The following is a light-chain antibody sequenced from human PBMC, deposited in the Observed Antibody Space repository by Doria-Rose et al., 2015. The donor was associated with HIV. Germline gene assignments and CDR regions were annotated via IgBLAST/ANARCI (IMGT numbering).Light chain of an antibody. CDR2: AAS. CDR1: QDISNY. CDR3: QQYYSYPPT. Sequence: TGDRVTVTCRASQDISNYLAWYQQKPGKAPKLLIYAASTLQSGVPSRFSGSGSGTDFTLTISYLQSEDFATYYCQQYYSYPPTFGQGTKVEVK. V-gene: IGKV1-8*01. J-gene: IGKJ1*01.